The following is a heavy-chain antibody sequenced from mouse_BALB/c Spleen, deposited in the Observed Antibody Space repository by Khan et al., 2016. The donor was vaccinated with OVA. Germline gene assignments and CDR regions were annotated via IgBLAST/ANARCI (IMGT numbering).Heavy chain of an antibody. CDR3: ARMARTIN. Sequence: EVKLVESGGGLVQPGGSLKLSCAASGFTFSSYGMSWVRQTPDKRLELVATINSNGGSTSYPDSVKGRFTISRDNAKNTLYLQMSSLKSEDTAMYYGARMARTINWGQGTTLTVSA. J-gene: IGHJ2*01. CDR1: GFTFSSYG. CDR2: INSNGGST. V-gene: IGHV5-6-3*01.